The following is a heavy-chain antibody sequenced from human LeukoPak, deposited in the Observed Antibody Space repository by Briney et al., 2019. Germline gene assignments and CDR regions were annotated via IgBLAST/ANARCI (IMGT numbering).Heavy chain of an antibody. J-gene: IGHJ4*02. D-gene: IGHD2-2*01. CDR3: ARSPGYCSSTSCYFGY. Sequence: GGSLRLSCAASGVTFSSYSMNWVRQAPGKGLEWVSSISSSSYIYYADSVKGRFTISRDNAKNSLYLQMNSLRAEDTAVYYCARSPGYCSSTSCYFGYWGQGTLVTVSS. CDR2: ISSSSYI. CDR1: GVTFSSYS. V-gene: IGHV3-21*01.